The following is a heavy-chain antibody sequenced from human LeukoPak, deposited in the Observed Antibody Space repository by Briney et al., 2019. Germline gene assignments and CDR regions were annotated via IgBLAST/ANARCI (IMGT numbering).Heavy chain of an antibody. J-gene: IGHJ4*02. V-gene: IGHV3-7*01. CDR3: ARDPGARDSSGYYGSLPEDY. D-gene: IGHD3-22*01. CDR1: GFTFSSYW. CDR2: IKQDGSEK. Sequence: PGGSLRLSCAASGFTFSSYWMSWVRQAPGKGLEWVANIKQDGSEKYYVHSVKGRFTISRDNAKNSLYLQMNSLRAEDTAVYYCARDPGARDSSGYYGSLPEDYWGQGTLVTVSS.